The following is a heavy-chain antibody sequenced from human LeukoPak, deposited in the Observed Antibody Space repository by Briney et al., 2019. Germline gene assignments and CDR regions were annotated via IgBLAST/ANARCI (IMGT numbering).Heavy chain of an antibody. CDR2: ISGNGDRT. D-gene: IGHD6-13*01. CDR1: GITFSRFG. CDR3: AKDRASSSTWSRQH. Sequence: GGSPGPSLSRLGITFSRFGLRWVRPAPGEGLGLGSAISGNGDRTHYTDSVKGRFTISRDNSKNTLYLQMNNLRADDAAVYYCAKDRASSSTWSRQHWGQGTLVTVSS. V-gene: IGHV3-23*01. J-gene: IGHJ1*01.